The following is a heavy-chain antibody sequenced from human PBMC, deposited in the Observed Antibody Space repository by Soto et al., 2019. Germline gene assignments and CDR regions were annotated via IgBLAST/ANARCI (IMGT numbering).Heavy chain of an antibody. V-gene: IGHV3-23*01. CDR3: AKDVEQYYDFWSGYPGFDY. J-gene: IGHJ4*02. D-gene: IGHD3-3*01. Sequence: GGSLRLSCAASGFTFSSYAMSWVRQAPGKGLEWVSAISGSGGSTYYADSVKGRFTISRDNSKNTLYLQMNSLRAEDTAVYYCAKDVEQYYDFWSGYPGFDYWGQGTLVTVSS. CDR1: GFTFSSYA. CDR2: ISGSGGST.